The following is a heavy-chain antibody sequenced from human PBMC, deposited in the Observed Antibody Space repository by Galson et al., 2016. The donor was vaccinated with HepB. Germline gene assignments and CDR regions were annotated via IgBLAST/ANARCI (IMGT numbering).Heavy chain of an antibody. V-gene: IGHV4-34*01. CDR1: GGSFSGYY. J-gene: IGHJ5*02. CDR2: INHSGST. D-gene: IGHD3-10*01. CDR3: ARGLKYYYGSGSYLNNWFDP. Sequence: ETLSLTCAVYGGSFSGYYWSWIRQPPGKGLEWIGEINHSGSTNYNPSLKSRVTISVDTSKNQFSLKLSPVTAADTAVYYCARGLKYYYGSGSYLNNWFDPWGQGTLVAVSS.